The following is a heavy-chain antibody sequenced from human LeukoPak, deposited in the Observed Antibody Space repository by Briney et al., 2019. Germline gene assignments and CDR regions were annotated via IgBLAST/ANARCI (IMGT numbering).Heavy chain of an antibody. CDR1: GGSISSSY. J-gene: IGHJ1*01. V-gene: IGHV4-59*01. D-gene: IGHD6-19*01. CDR3: ARGISDFQH. Sequence: SETLSLTCTVSGGSISSSYWGWIRQPPGKGLEWIGYIYYSGSTNYNPSLKSRVTISVDTSKNQFSLKLSSVTTADTAVYYCARGISDFQHWGQGTLVTVSS. CDR2: IYYSGST.